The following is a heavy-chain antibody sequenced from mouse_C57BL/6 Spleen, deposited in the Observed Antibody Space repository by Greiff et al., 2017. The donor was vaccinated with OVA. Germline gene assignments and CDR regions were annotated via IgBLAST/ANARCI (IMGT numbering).Heavy chain of an antibody. D-gene: IGHD3-2*02. CDR3: ARRDSSGYGDY. CDR1: GYSITSGYY. J-gene: IGHJ2*01. Sequence: EESGPGLVKPSQSLSLTCSVTGYSITSGYYWNWIRQFPGNKLEWMGYISYDGSNNYNPSLKNRISITRDTPKNQFFLKLNSVTTEDTATYYCARRDSSGYGDYWGQGTTLTVSS. V-gene: IGHV3-6*01. CDR2: ISYDGSN.